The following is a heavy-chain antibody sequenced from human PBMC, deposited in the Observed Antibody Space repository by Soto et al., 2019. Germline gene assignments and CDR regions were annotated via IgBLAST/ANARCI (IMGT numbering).Heavy chain of an antibody. V-gene: IGHV4-39*07. D-gene: IGHD6-19*01. J-gene: IGHJ4*02. Sequence: SETLSLTCTVSGGSISSSSYYWGWLRQPPGKGLEWIGYIYYSGSTYYNPSLKSRVTISVDTSKNQFSLKLSSVTAADTAVYYCARLLISSGWFNFDYWGQGTLVTVSS. CDR1: GGSISSSSYY. CDR3: ARLLISSGWFNFDY. CDR2: IYYSGST.